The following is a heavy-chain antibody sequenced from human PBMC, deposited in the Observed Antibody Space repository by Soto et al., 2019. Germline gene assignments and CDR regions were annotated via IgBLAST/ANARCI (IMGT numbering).Heavy chain of an antibody. CDR3: AVSPRAEVGALDF. CDR1: GGTLGTSA. Sequence: QVQLVQSGAEVKKPGSSVRVSCKSSGGTLGTSAINWVRQAPGQGLEWMGIFIPIFGTLNPAQMFQGRVTITADEPTSTEYMELSRLKSEDTAIYYWAVSPRAEVGALDFWGQGPLVTVSS. V-gene: IGHV1-69*18. CDR2: FIPIFGTL. J-gene: IGHJ4*02. D-gene: IGHD1-26*01.